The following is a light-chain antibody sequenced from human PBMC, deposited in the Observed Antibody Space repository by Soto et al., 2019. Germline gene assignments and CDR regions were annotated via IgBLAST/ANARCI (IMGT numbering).Light chain of an antibody. CDR3: PQYYSTPYT. V-gene: IGKV4-1*01. CDR1: QSVLYSSNNKNY. CDR2: WAS. J-gene: IGKJ2*01. Sequence: DIVMTQSPDSLAVSLGERATINCKSSQSVLYSSNNKNYLAWYQQKPGQPPKLLIYWASTRESGIPDRFSGSGSCTDITLTISTLQAEDVAVYYCPQYYSTPYTFGQGTKVEVK.